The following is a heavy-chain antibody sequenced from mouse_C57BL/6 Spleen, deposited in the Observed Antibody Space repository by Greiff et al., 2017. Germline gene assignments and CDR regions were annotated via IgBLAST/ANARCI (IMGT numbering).Heavy chain of an antibody. Sequence: QVQLQQPGAELVKPGASVKLSCKASGYTFTSYWMQWVKQRPGQGLEWIGEIDPSDSYTNYNQNFKGKATLTVDTSSSTAYMQLSSLTSEDSAVYYCARRDTTVLDYWGQGTSVTVSS. CDR2: IDPSDSYT. CDR3: ARRDTTVLDY. D-gene: IGHD1-1*01. J-gene: IGHJ4*01. CDR1: GYTFTSYW. V-gene: IGHV1-50*01.